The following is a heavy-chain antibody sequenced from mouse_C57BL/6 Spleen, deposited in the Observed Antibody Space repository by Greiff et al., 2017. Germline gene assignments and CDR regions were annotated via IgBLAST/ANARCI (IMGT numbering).Heavy chain of an antibody. CDR3: ASEGIYYDHGGFAY. CDR2: IHPNSGST. V-gene: IGHV1-64*01. Sequence: QVQLQQPGAELVKPGASVKLSCKASGYTFTSYWMHWVKQRPGQGLAWIGMIHPNSGSTNYNEKFKSKATLTVDKASSTAYMQLSSLPSEDSAAYYCASEGIYYDHGGFAYWGQGTLVTVSA. D-gene: IGHD2-4*01. CDR1: GYTFTSYW. J-gene: IGHJ3*01.